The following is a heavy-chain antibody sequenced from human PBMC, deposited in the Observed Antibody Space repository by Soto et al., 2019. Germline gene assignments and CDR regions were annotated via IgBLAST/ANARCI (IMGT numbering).Heavy chain of an antibody. CDR2: VSVIGDNT. D-gene: IGHD2-15*01. J-gene: IGHJ6*02. Sequence: PGGSLRLSCAVSGFTLSTNDMSWARQAPGKGLEWVSTVSVIGDNTYYADSVKGRFTISRDNSKSTLYLQMNSLRAEDTAVYYCAKGGWLDDWGQGTMVTGSS. CDR1: GFTLSTND. V-gene: IGHV3-23*01. CDR3: AKGGWLDD.